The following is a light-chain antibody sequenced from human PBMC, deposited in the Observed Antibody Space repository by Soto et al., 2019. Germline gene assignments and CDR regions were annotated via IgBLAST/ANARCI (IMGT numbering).Light chain of an antibody. J-gene: IGLJ1*01. CDR2: ENN. CDR1: SSNIGAGYE. CDR3: QSYDSSLSGYV. Sequence: QSVLTQPPSVSAAPGQRVNISCTGSSSNIGAGYEAHWYQQVPGTAPKLLIYENNNRPSGVPDRFSGSKSGTSASLAITGLQAEDEAEYYCQSYDSSLSGYVFGTGTKLTVL. V-gene: IGLV1-40*01.